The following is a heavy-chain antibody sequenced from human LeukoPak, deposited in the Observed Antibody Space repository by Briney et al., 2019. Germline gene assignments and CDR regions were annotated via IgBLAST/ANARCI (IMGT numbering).Heavy chain of an antibody. CDR2: IYSGDNT. Sequence: GGSLRLSCAASGFTVSSNYMSWVRQAPGKGLEWVSVIYSGDNTYYADSVKGRFTISRDNSKNTLYLQMNSLRAEDTAVYYCARDQDIAVAGTSGYYYGMDVWGQGTTVTVSS. J-gene: IGHJ6*02. CDR3: ARDQDIAVAGTSGYYYGMDV. D-gene: IGHD6-19*01. CDR1: GFTVSSNY. V-gene: IGHV3-66*01.